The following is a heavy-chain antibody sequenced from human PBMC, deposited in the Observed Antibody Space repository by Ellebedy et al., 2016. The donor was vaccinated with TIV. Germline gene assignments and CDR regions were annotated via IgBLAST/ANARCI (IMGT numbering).Heavy chain of an antibody. CDR3: ARERTPVLRGGDTY. CDR2: IHHSGTT. CDR1: GYSMTTDYS. D-gene: IGHD3-10*01. Sequence: MPSETLSLTCTVSGYSMTTDYSWAWIRQPPGSGLQWIASIHHSGTTYYNPSLKSRLTMSIDTSKKQFSLKLGSVTAADTAVYYCARERTPVLRGGDTYWGQGTLVTVSS. V-gene: IGHV4-38-2*02. J-gene: IGHJ4*02.